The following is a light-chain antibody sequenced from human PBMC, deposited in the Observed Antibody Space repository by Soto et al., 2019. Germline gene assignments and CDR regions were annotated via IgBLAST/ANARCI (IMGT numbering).Light chain of an antibody. J-gene: IGKJ2*01. CDR1: QIIGSW. V-gene: IGKV1-5*03. CDR2: KAT. Sequence: DIQMTQSPSTLSASVGDGVTITCRASQIIGSWLAWYQQKPGKAPKLLIYKATNLQSGVPSRFSGSGSGTEFRPTLNSLQPEDSSTYFCQQYNDFQYTFGPGTKLEI. CDR3: QQYNDFQYT.